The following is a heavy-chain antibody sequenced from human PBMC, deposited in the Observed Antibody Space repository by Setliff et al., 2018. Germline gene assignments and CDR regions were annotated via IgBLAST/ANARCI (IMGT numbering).Heavy chain of an antibody. CDR1: GYTFTSYA. V-gene: IGHV1-3*01. CDR2: MSPVYGIA. D-gene: IGHD5-12*01. J-gene: IGHJ4*02. CDR3: VRGPGPSVVVAIPFDH. Sequence: WASVKVSCKASGYTFTSYAMHWVRQAPGQRLEWMGWMSPVYGIANYARKFQGRVTLTADTSTTTAYLELASLRDDDTAVYYCVRGPGPSVVVAIPFDHWGQGSLVTVSS.